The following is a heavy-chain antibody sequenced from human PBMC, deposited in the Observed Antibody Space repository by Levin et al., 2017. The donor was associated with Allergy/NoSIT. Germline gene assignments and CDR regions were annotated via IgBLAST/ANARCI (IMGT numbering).Heavy chain of an antibody. CDR1: GFTFSNAW. D-gene: IGHD3-10*01. V-gene: IGHV3-15*01. Sequence: GGSLRLSCAASGFTFSNAWMSWVRQAPGKGLEWVGRIKSKTDGGTTDYAAPVKGRFTISRDDSKNTLYLQMNSLKTEDTAVYYCTTVPTGHYYGSISIRYFDYWGQGTLVTVSS. CDR2: IKSKTDGGTT. J-gene: IGHJ4*02. CDR3: TTVPTGHYYGSISIRYFDY.